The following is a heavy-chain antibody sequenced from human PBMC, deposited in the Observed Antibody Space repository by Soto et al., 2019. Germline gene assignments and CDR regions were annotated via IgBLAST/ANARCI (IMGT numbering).Heavy chain of an antibody. CDR2: ISGSGGST. Sequence: GGSLRLSCAASGFTFSSYAMSWVRQAPGKGLEWVSAISGSGGSTYYADSVKGRFTISRDNSKNTLYLQMNSLRAEDTAVYYCAGPQNLVPAAIRYYYMDVWGKGTTVTVSS. CDR1: GFTFSSYA. J-gene: IGHJ6*03. D-gene: IGHD2-2*02. CDR3: AGPQNLVPAAIRYYYMDV. V-gene: IGHV3-23*01.